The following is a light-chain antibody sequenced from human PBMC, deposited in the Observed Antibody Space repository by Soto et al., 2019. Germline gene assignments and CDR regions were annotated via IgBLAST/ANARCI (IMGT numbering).Light chain of an antibody. CDR2: SNN. CDR3: AAWDDSLNSVV. V-gene: IGLV1-44*01. CDR1: SSNIGSNT. J-gene: IGLJ2*01. Sequence: QSVLTQPPSASGTPGQWVTISCSGSSSNIGSNTVNWYQQLPGTAPKLLIYSNNQRPSGVPDRFSGSKSGTSASLAISGLQSEDESDYYCAAWDDSLNSVVFGGGTKLTVL.